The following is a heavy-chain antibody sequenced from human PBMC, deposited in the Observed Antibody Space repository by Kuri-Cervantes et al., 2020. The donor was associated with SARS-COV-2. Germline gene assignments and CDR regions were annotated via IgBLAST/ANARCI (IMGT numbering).Heavy chain of an antibody. CDR1: GGTFSNYA. Sequence: KISCKASGGTFSNYAISWVRQAPGQGLEWMGRIIPILAIANYAQKFQGRVTITADKSTSTAYMEMSSLRSEDTAVYYCARGLHCSSTSCYTYYYYGMDVWGQGTTVTVSS. CDR3: ARGLHCSSTSCYTYYYYGMDV. J-gene: IGHJ6*02. CDR2: IIPILAIA. D-gene: IGHD2-2*02. V-gene: IGHV1-69*04.